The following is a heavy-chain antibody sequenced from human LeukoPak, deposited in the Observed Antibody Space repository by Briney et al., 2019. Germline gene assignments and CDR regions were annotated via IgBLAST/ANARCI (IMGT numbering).Heavy chain of an antibody. CDR2: IYYSGST. D-gene: IGHD4-23*01. CDR3: ARDLRWGYNWFDP. V-gene: IGHV4-61*08. J-gene: IGHJ5*02. Sequence: SETLSLTCTVSAGSISSSDYYWSWIRQPPGKGLEWIGYIYYSGSTNYNPSLKSRVTISVDTSKNQFSLKLSSVTAADTAVYYCARDLRWGYNWFDPRGQGTLVTVSS. CDR1: AGSISSSDYY.